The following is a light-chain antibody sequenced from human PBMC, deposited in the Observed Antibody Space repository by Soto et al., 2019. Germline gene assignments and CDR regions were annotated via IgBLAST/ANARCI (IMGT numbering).Light chain of an antibody. J-gene: IGKJ4*01. Sequence: DIQMTQSPSSLTSSIRDRVTNSFPASQGFSNSLAWYQQKPGKVPTLLIYGASILQSGVPSRFRGSGSGTEFTLTISCLQPEDVATYFCQKYDSAPLTFGGGTKVDIK. CDR3: QKYDSAPLT. V-gene: IGKV1-27*01. CDR2: GAS. CDR1: QGFSNS.